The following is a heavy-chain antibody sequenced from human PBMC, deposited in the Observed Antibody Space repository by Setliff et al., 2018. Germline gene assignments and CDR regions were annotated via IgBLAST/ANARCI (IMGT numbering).Heavy chain of an antibody. D-gene: IGHD6-13*01. Sequence: LSLTCAVSGGSISSGGYYWSWIRQPPGKGLEWVGEINHRGSTNYNPSLKSRVTISVDTSKNQFSLRLTSVPAADTAVYYCARGGLAAAATHWGQGTLVTVSS. CDR3: ARGGLAAAATH. J-gene: IGHJ4*02. CDR2: INHRGST. CDR1: GGSISSGGYY. V-gene: IGHV4-30-2*01.